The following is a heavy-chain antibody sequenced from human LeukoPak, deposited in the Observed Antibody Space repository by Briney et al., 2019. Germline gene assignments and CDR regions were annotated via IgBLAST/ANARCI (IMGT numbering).Heavy chain of an antibody. J-gene: IGHJ4*02. Sequence: PSETLSLTCTVSGGSISSSSYYWGWIRQPPGKGLGWIGSIYYSGSTYYNPSLKSRVTISVDTSKNQFSLKLSSVTAADTAVYYCARENVGYYDSSGYALDYWGQGTLVTVSS. D-gene: IGHD3-22*01. V-gene: IGHV4-39*07. CDR3: ARENVGYYDSSGYALDY. CDR1: GGSISSSSYY. CDR2: IYYSGST.